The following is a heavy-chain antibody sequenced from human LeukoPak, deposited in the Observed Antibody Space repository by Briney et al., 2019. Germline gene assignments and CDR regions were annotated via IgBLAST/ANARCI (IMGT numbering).Heavy chain of an antibody. CDR3: ARTQSQSGSYRYYFGY. CDR2: IYYISNT. D-gene: IGHD1-26*01. CDR1: GASVGSSGYY. V-gene: IGHV4-61*08. J-gene: IGHJ4*02. Sequence: SETLSLTCTVSGASVGSSGYYWSWIRRPPGGGLEWIGYIYYISNTNYNPSLKSRVTMSIDPSRNQFSLKVNSVTAADTAVYYCARTQSQSGSYRYYFGYWGQGTLVTVSS.